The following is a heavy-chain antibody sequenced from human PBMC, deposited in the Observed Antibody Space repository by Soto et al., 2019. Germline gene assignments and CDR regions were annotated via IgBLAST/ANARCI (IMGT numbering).Heavy chain of an antibody. Sequence: PSETLSLTCAVSGGSISSGGYSWSWIRQPPGRGLEWIGYIYHSGSTYYNQSLKSRVTISVDRSKNQFSLKLNSVTAADTTIYYCARLYPYYYDSGGFYHDSWGQGTLVTVSS. V-gene: IGHV4-30-2*01. CDR2: IYHSGST. J-gene: IGHJ4*02. D-gene: IGHD3-22*01. CDR3: ARLYPYYYDSGGFYHDS. CDR1: GGSISSGGYS.